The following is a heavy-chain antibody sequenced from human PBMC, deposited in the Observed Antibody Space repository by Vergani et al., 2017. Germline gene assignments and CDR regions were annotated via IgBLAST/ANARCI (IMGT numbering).Heavy chain of an antibody. D-gene: IGHD2-21*02. V-gene: IGHV3-66*02. CDR1: GFTVSSNY. CDR2: IYSGGST. J-gene: IGHJ4*02. Sequence: EVQLVESGGGLVQPGGSLRLSCAASGFTVSSNYMSWVRQAPGKGLEWVSVIYSGGSTYYADSVKGRFTISRDNSKNTLYLQMNSLRAEDTAVYYCAKDEAYCGGDCYLFDYWGQGTLVTVSS. CDR3: AKDEAYCGGDCYLFDY.